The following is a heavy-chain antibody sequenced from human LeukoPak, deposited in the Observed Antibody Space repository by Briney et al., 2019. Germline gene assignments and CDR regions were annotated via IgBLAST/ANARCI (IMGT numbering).Heavy chain of an antibody. D-gene: IGHD2-15*01. V-gene: IGHV4-59*01. J-gene: IGHJ3*02. CDR2: AFNSGSTH. CDR3: ARAGRYCSGGSCQTVAFDI. Sequence: RSSETLSLTCTVSGGSISSYYWSWIRQPPGKGLEWIGYAFNSGSTHYYNPSLKSRVTISVDTSKNQFSLKLTSVTAADTAVYYCARAGRYCSGGSCQTVAFDIWGQGTMATVSS. CDR1: GGSISSYY.